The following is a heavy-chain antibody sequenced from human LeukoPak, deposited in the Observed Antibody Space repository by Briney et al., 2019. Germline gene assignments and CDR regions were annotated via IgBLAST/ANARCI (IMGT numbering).Heavy chain of an antibody. CDR2: ISDGAGGRT. Sequence: GGSLRLSCAATGFTFSNYAMNWVRQAPGKGLEWVSAISDGAGGRTYYTDSVKGRFTISRDNSKNTLYLQLNSLRAEDTAVYYCAKEDVDTSFDYWGQGTLVTVSS. CDR1: GFTFSNYA. D-gene: IGHD5-18*01. CDR3: AKEDVDTSFDY. J-gene: IGHJ4*02. V-gene: IGHV3-23*01.